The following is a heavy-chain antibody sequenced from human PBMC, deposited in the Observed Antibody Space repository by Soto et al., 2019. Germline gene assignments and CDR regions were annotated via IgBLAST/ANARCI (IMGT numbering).Heavy chain of an antibody. V-gene: IGHV3-30*03. D-gene: IGHD2-15*01. Sequence: PGGSLRLSCAASGVSFNSYDMHWVRQAPGKGPEWVAIISYDGSNTYYSDSVRGRFTISRDNSKDTLYLQMHSLRSEDTVIYYCARISRYCSGGDCHARGQGTQVTVSS. CDR1: GVSFNSYD. CDR3: ARISRYCSGGDCHA. J-gene: IGHJ4*02. CDR2: ISYDGSNT.